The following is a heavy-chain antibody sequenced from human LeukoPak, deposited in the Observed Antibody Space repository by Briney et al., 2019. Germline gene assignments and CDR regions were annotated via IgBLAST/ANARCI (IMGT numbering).Heavy chain of an antibody. Sequence: SVKVSCKASGGTFSSYAISRVRQAPGQGLEWMGRIIPIFGTANYAQKFQGRVTITTDESTSTAYMELSSLRSEDTAVYYCARDTPHIYYDSSGYYFDYWGQGTLVTVSS. J-gene: IGHJ4*02. CDR2: IIPIFGTA. V-gene: IGHV1-69*05. CDR1: GGTFSSYA. CDR3: ARDTPHIYYDSSGYYFDY. D-gene: IGHD3-22*01.